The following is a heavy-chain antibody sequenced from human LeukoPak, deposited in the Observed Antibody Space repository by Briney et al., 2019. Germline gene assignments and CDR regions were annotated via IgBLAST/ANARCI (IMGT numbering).Heavy chain of an antibody. V-gene: IGHV3-74*01. CDR1: GFTFSKYW. Sequence: GGSLRLSCAASGFTFSKYWMLWVRQAPGKGLESVSRINTDGTVTAYADSVKGRFTVSRDNADNTMFLHMNSVRDEDTAVYYCATKQWLAPPPDSWGQGTPVTVSS. D-gene: IGHD6-19*01. CDR2: INTDGTVT. CDR3: ATKQWLAPPPDS. J-gene: IGHJ4*02.